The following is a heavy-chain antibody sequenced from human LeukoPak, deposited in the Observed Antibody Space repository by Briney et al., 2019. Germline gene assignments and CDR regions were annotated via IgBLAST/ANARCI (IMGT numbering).Heavy chain of an antibody. V-gene: IGHV3-30*02. CDR3: AKNRRSSSFYYFDY. J-gene: IGHJ4*02. Sequence: PGGSLRLSCAASGFTFSSYGMHWVRQAPGKGLEWVTFIGYDGSNKYYADSVKGRFTISRGNSKNTLYLQMNSLRAEDTAVYYCAKNRRSSSFYYFDYWGQGTLVTVSS. CDR2: IGYDGSNK. CDR1: GFTFSSYG. D-gene: IGHD3-3*02.